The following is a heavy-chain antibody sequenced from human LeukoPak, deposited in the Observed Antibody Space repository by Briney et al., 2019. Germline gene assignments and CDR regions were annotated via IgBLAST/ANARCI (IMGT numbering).Heavy chain of an antibody. V-gene: IGHV4-34*01. CDR2: INHSGST. D-gene: IGHD3-10*01. J-gene: IGHJ4*02. CDR3: ARPQYYYGSGSYTY. CDR1: GFTFSSYS. Sequence: GSLRLSCAASGFTFSSYSMNWVRQAPGKGLEWIGEINHSGSTNYNPSLKSRVTISVDTSKNQFSLKLSSVTAADTAVYYCARPQYYYGSGSYTYWGQGTLVTVSS.